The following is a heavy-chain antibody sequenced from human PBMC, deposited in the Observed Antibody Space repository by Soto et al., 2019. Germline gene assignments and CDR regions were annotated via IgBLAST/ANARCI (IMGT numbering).Heavy chain of an antibody. CDR2: IYSGGST. D-gene: IGHD4-17*01. Sequence: GGSLRLSCAASGFTVSSNYMSWVRQAPGKGLEWVSVIYSGGSTYYADSVKGRFTISRDNSKNTLYLQMNSLRAEDTAVYYCARDLPDGDFSPFDYWGQGTLVTVSS. CDR1: GFTVSSNY. J-gene: IGHJ4*02. V-gene: IGHV3-66*01. CDR3: ARDLPDGDFSPFDY.